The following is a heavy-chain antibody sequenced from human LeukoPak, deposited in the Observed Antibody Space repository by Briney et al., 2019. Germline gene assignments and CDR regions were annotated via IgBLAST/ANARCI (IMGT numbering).Heavy chain of an antibody. CDR1: GGTFSSYA. Sequence: SVKVSCKASGGTFSSYAISWVRQAPGQGLEWMGGIIPIFGTANYAQKFQGRVTITADKSTSTAYMELGRLRSDDTAVYYCARVPVITQYNGSPDYFASWGQGTLLTVSS. D-gene: IGHD1-26*01. V-gene: IGHV1-69*06. J-gene: IGHJ4*02. CDR3: ARVPVITQYNGSPDYFAS. CDR2: IIPIFGTA.